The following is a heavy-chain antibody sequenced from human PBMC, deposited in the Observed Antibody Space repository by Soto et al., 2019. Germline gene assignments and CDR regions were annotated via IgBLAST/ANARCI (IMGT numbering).Heavy chain of an antibody. CDR2: IAQGGGEK. V-gene: IGHV3-7*05. D-gene: IGHD2-21*01. Sequence: EVQLVESGGGLVQPGGSLRLSCAASGFSFSTYWMAWVRQAPGKGLEWVATIAQGGGEKYYVDSVRGRFTISRDNAKNSLYLQMNSLRAEETAIYSCARGGNCFDPWCQGTLVCVSS. CDR1: GFSFSTYW. J-gene: IGHJ5*02. CDR3: ARGGNCFDP.